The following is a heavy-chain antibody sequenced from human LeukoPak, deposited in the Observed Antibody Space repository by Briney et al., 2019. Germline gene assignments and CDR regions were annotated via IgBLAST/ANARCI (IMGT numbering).Heavy chain of an antibody. D-gene: IGHD6-19*01. Sequence: GASVKVSCKASGYTFINYGISWVRQAPGQGPEWMGWISAYNGNTNYAQKFQGRVTMTTDTSTSTAYMELRSLRSDDTAVYYCARVYTSGHGLRWFDPWGQGTLVTVSS. V-gene: IGHV1-18*01. CDR3: ARVYTSGHGLRWFDP. CDR2: ISAYNGNT. CDR1: GYTFINYG. J-gene: IGHJ5*02.